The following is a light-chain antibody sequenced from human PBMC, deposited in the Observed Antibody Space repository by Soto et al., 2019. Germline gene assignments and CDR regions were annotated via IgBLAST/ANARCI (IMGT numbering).Light chain of an antibody. V-gene: IGLV1-51*01. CDR3: GTWDSRLSAVV. CDR1: SSNIGNNY. Sequence: QSVLTQPPSVSAAPGQKVTISCSGSSSNIGNNYVSWYQQLPGTAPKLLIYDNNKRPSGIPDRFSGSKSGTSATLGITGLQTGDEADYYCGTWDSRLSAVVFGGGTKRPS. J-gene: IGLJ2*01. CDR2: DNN.